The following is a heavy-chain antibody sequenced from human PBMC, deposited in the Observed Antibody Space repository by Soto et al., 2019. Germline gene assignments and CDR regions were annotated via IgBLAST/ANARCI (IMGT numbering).Heavy chain of an antibody. J-gene: IGHJ4*02. V-gene: IGHV3-30*18. CDR2: ISYDGGNK. CDR1: GFTFSSYG. Sequence: PGGSLRLSCAASGFTFSSYGMHWVRQAPGKGLEWVAVISYDGGNKYYADSVKGRFTISRDNSKNTLYLQMNSLRAEDTAVYYCAKDRDYWGQGTLVTVSS. CDR3: AKDRDY.